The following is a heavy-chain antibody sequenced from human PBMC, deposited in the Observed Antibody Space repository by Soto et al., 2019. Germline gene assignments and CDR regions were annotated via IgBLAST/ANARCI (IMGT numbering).Heavy chain of an antibody. CDR1: GGSISSYY. J-gene: IGHJ4*02. D-gene: IGHD1-1*01. CDR3: AREGVLGTTLDY. Sequence: SEPQSLTCTVFGGSISSYYWRWIRQTPGKGLEWIGYIYYSGSTNYNPSLKSRVTISVDTSKNQFSLKLSSVTAADTAVYSCAREGVLGTTLDYWGQGTLVTVSS. V-gene: IGHV4-59*01. CDR2: IYYSGST.